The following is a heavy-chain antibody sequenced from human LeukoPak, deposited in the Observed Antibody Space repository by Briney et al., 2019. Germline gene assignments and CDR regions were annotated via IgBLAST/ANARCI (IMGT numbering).Heavy chain of an antibody. CDR1: GGSISSYY. Sequence: SETLSLTCTVSGGSISSYYWSWIRQPPGKGLEWVGYIYYSGSTNYNPSLKSRVTISVDTSKNQFSLKLSSVTAADTAVYYCARDFRGSVDAFDIWGQGTMVAVSS. CDR2: IYYSGST. CDR3: ARDFRGSVDAFDI. J-gene: IGHJ3*02. V-gene: IGHV4-59*01.